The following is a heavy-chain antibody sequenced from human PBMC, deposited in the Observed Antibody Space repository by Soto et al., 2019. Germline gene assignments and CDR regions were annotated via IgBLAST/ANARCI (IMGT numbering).Heavy chain of an antibody. CDR2: IWYDGRNK. D-gene: IGHD2-2*02. Sequence: QVQLVESGGGVVQPGRSLRLSCAASGFTFSNYGMHWVRQAPGKGLEWVAVIWYDGRNKYYADSVKGRFTISRDNSKNTLYLLMNSLRAEDTAVYYCARDGGYCSSTSCHNFWYFDLWGRGTLVTVSS. J-gene: IGHJ2*01. CDR1: GFTFSNYG. V-gene: IGHV3-33*01. CDR3: ARDGGYCSSTSCHNFWYFDL.